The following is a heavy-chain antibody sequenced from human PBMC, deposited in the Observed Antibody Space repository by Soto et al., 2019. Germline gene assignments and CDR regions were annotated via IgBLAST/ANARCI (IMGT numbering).Heavy chain of an antibody. CDR3: ARGKWNDGVRYYYYYMDV. V-gene: IGHV1-69*02. CDR1: GGTFSSYT. Sequence: QVQLVQSGAEVKKPGSSVKVSCKASGGTFSSYTISWVRQAPGQGLEWMGRIIPILGIANYAQKFQGRVTITADKSSSTAYMELSSLRSEDTAVYYCARGKWNDGVRYYYYYMDVRGKGTTVTVSS. D-gene: IGHD1-1*01. J-gene: IGHJ6*03. CDR2: IIPILGIA.